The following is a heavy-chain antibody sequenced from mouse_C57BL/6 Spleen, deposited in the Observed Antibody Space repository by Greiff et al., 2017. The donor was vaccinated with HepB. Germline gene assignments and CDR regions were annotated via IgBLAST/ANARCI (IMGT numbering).Heavy chain of an antibody. Sequence: EVKLVESGGGLVQPGGSLKLSCAASGFTFSDYYMYWVRQTPEKRLEWVAYISNGGGSTYYPDTVKGRFTISRDNAKNTLYLQMSRLKSEDTAMYYCARQGTNGGFAYWGQGTLVTVSA. D-gene: IGHD4-1*01. J-gene: IGHJ3*01. CDR2: ISNGGGST. CDR1: GFTFSDYY. CDR3: ARQGTNGGFAY. V-gene: IGHV5-12*01.